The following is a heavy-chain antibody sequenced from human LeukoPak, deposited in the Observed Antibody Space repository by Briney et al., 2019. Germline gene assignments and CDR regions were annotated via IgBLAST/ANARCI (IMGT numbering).Heavy chain of an antibody. CDR3: TNLAWASGMVV. D-gene: IGHD1-26*01. V-gene: IGHV3-9*01. Sequence: GRPLRLSCAASGFTFVEYVMHWLQPVPGKGVEGVSGISCDSVRLVYAGFVEGRFTIPRGNAKNSLYLQMNSLRPEDTALYYCTNLAWASGMVVWGQRTTVTVSS. CDR2: ISCDSVRL. J-gene: IGHJ6*02. CDR1: GFTFVEYV.